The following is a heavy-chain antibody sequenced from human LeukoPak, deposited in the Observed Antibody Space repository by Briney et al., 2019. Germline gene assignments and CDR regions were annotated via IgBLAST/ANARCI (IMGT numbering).Heavy chain of an antibody. Sequence: SETLSLTCAVSGASISSSNYYWGWVRQSPGKGLEWIGNIYSSGNTYYNPSLKSRVTISVDTSKNQFSLKLSSVTAADTAVYYCARRSGYCSGGSCYSWFDPWGLGTLVTVSS. CDR3: ARRSGYCSGGSCYSWFDP. CDR1: GASISSSNYY. V-gene: IGHV4-39*01. J-gene: IGHJ5*02. D-gene: IGHD2-15*01. CDR2: IYSSGNT.